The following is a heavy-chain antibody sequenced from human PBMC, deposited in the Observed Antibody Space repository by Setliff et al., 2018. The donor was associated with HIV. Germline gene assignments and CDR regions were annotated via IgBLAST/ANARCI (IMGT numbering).Heavy chain of an antibody. D-gene: IGHD3-22*01. CDR3: ARDWEARADYYDTSGQAQYFQH. J-gene: IGHJ1*01. CDR1: GYSFTSYY. CDR2: INPSGGTT. V-gene: IGHV1-46*01. Sequence: RASVKVSCKASGYSFTSYYVHWVRQAPGQGLEWMGIINPSGGTTSYAQKFQGRVTMTRDTSTSTVYMELSSLRSEDTAVYYSARDWEARADYYDTSGQAQYFQHWGQGTLVTVSS.